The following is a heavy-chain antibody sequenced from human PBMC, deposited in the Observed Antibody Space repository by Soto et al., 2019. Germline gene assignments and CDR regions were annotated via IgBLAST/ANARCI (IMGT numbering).Heavy chain of an antibody. Sequence: ASVKVSCKASGYTFTSYAMHWVRQAPGQRLEWMGWINAGNGNTKYSQKFQGRVTITRDTSASTAYMELSSLRSEDTAVYYCARDLNYDFWSGYDPWGQGTLVTVSS. J-gene: IGHJ5*02. CDR1: GYTFTSYA. CDR3: ARDLNYDFWSGYDP. V-gene: IGHV1-3*01. D-gene: IGHD3-3*01. CDR2: INAGNGNT.